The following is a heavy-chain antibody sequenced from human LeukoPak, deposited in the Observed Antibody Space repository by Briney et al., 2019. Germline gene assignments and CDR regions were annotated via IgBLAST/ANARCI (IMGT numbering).Heavy chain of an antibody. CDR3: ARLPYDFWSGYAPLYFDY. CDR1: GGSISSGGYY. J-gene: IGHJ4*02. D-gene: IGHD3-3*01. V-gene: IGHV4-61*08. CDR2: IYYSGST. Sequence: SETLSLTCAVSGGSISSGGYYWSWIRQPPGKGLEWIGYIYYSGSTNYNPSLKSRVTISVDTSKNQFSLKLSSVTAADTAVYYCARLPYDFWSGYAPLYFDYWGQGTLVTVSS.